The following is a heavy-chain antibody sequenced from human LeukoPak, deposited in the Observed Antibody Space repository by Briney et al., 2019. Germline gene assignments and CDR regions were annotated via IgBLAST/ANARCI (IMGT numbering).Heavy chain of an antibody. CDR2: INHSGST. V-gene: IGHV4-34*01. CDR3: ARGAPYYYGSGSFRYFDY. J-gene: IGHJ4*02. D-gene: IGHD3-10*01. Sequence: SETLSLTCAVYGGSFSGYYWSWIRQPPGKGLEWIGEINHSGSTNYNPSLKSRVTISVDTSKNQLSLKLSSVTAADTAVYYCARGAPYYYGSGSFRYFDYWGQGTLVTVSS. CDR1: GGSFSGYY.